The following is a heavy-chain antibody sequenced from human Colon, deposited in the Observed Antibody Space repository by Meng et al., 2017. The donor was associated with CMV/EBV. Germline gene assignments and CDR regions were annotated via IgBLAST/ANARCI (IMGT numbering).Heavy chain of an antibody. V-gene: IGHV3-23*03. CDR1: GFSFSSYA. J-gene: IGHJ5*02. CDR3: AKELGTPPKYNWFDP. D-gene: IGHD1-14*01. Sequence: GESLKISCAASGFSFSSYAMNWVRQAPGKGLEWVSGVTSGGGTTFYADSVKGRFTISRDNSKDTLYLQMNSLRAEDTAVYYCAKELGTPPKYNWFDPWGQGTLVTVSS. CDR2: VTSGGGTT.